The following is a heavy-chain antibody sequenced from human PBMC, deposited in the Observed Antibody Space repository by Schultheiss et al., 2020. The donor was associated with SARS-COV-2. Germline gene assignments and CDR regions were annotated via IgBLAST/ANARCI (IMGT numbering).Heavy chain of an antibody. D-gene: IGHD2-15*01. Sequence: GGSLRLSCAASGFTFSSYGMHWVRQAPGKGLEWVAVISYEGSNKYYADSVKGRFTISRDNSKNTLYLQMNSLTAEDTAVYYCARDEGRRIVVVVAAEFGYWGQGTLVTVSS. J-gene: IGHJ4*02. CDR1: GFTFSSYG. CDR3: ARDEGRRIVVVVAAEFGY. V-gene: IGHV3-30*03. CDR2: ISYEGSNK.